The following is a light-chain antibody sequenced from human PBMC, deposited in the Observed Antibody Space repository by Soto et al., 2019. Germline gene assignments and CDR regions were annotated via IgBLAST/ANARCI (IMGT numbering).Light chain of an antibody. CDR3: QQYDSSPLT. CDR2: GAS. Sequence: IVMTQSPVPLSVSTEEVATLSCRAIQIVDRNLAWYQQNPGQAPRLLIYGASTRPTGIPDRFSGSGSGTDFSLTISSLQSEDFAVYYCQQYDSSPLTFGGGTKVEIK. V-gene: IGKV3D-15*01. J-gene: IGKJ4*01. CDR1: QIVDRN.